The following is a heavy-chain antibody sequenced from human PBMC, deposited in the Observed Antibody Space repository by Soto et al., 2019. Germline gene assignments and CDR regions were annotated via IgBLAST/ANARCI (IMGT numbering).Heavy chain of an antibody. Sequence: QLLESGPGLVKPSETLSLTCTVSGGSISSSSYYWGWIRQPPGKGLEWIGSIYYSGSTYYNPSLKSRVTISVDTSKNQFSLKLSSVTAADTAVYYCARQVAYNWNDEGAFDIWGQGTMVTVSS. CDR2: IYYSGST. J-gene: IGHJ3*02. CDR3: ARQVAYNWNDEGAFDI. D-gene: IGHD1-20*01. V-gene: IGHV4-39*01. CDR1: GGSISSSSYY.